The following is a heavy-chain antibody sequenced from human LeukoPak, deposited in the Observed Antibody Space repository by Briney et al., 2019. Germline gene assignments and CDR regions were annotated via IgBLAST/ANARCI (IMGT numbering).Heavy chain of an antibody. D-gene: IGHD3-22*01. Sequence: PSETLSLTCAVSGGSLSGYYWCWICDPPGKGLEWMGEINHSGGTTYNPPPKSRATTSVHTSKNKTPLKLKSMTSAATALYCCAGGPIDSSGYYFPFDCWGQGTLVTVSS. CDR1: GGSLSGYY. CDR2: INHSGGT. CDR3: AGGPIDSSGYYFPFDC. V-gene: IGHV4-34*01. J-gene: IGHJ4*02.